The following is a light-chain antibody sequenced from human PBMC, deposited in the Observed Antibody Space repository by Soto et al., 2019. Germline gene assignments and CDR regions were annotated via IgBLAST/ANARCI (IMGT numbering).Light chain of an antibody. V-gene: IGKV3-20*01. J-gene: IGKJ1*01. CDR1: QSVSSNY. Sequence: ETVLTQSPGTLSLSPGKRPTLPCRASQSVSSNYLAWYQQKPGQAPRLLIYGASTRATGIPDRFSGSGSGTDFTLTISRLEPEDFAVYYCQQFGRSPPSWTFGQGTKVEIK. CDR2: GAS. CDR3: QQFGRSPPSWT.